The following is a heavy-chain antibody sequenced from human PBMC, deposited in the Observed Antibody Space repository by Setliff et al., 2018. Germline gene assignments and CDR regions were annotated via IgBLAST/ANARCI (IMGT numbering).Heavy chain of an antibody. CDR1: GFTFSKAW. Sequence: GESLKISCAGTGFTFSKAWMSWVRQAPGKGLEWVGRTGGVTTEYAAPMEGRFTIPRDDSKNTLFLQMNSLKTEDTAVYFCTAEPEGYRYFDYWGRGTLVTVSS. CDR3: TAEPEGYRYFDY. V-gene: IGHV3-15*01. J-gene: IGHJ4*02. CDR2: TGGVTT. D-gene: IGHD6-13*01.